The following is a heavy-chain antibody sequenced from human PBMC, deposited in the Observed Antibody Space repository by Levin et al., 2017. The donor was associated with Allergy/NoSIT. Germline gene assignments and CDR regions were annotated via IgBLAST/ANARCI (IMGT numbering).Heavy chain of an antibody. J-gene: IGHJ3*02. D-gene: IGHD2-15*01. CDR2: IIPIFGTA. CDR1: GGTFISYA. CDR3: ARDRGDCSGGSCYSRLVAFDS. V-gene: IGHV1-69*13. Sequence: SVKVSCKASGGTFISYAISWVRQAPGQGLEWMGGIIPIFGTANYAQKFQGRVTITADESTSTAYMELSSLRSEDTAVYYCARDRGDCSGGSCYSRLVAFDSWGQGTMVTVSS.